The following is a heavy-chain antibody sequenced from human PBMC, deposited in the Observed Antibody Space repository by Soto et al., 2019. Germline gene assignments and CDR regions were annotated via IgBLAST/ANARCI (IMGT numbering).Heavy chain of an antibody. CDR1: GYTFNTYW. Sequence: GESLKISCKGSGYTFNTYWISWVRQMPGKGLEWMGRIDLSDPYINYNPSFHGHVTISLDKSTSTAYLQWSSLKASDTATYYCARPLGADSSSYYSTYYAMDVWGQGTTVTVSS. J-gene: IGHJ6*02. V-gene: IGHV5-10-1*01. D-gene: IGHD3-22*01. CDR2: IDLSDPYI. CDR3: ARPLGADSSSYYSTYYAMDV.